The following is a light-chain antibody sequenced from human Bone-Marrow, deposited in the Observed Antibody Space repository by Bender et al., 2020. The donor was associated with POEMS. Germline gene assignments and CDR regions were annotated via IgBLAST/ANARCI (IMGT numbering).Light chain of an antibody. J-gene: IGLJ3*02. CDR3: ATWDDSLNGWV. CDR1: SSKFGSYP. Sequence: QSVLTQPPSASGTPGQRVTISCSGSSSKFGSYPVNWYQQLPGAAPKLVIFNNSQRPSGVPDRFSGSNSGTSASLAISWVLSDDEAEFYCATWDDSLNGWVFGGGTKLTVL. CDR2: NNS. V-gene: IGLV1-44*01.